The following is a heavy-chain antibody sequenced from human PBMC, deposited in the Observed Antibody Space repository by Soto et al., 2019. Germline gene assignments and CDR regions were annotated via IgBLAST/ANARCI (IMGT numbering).Heavy chain of an antibody. D-gene: IGHD3-22*01. V-gene: IGHV3-30*18. Sequence: QVQLVESGGGVVQPGRSLRLSCAASGLTFSSYGMHWVLQAPGKGLEWVAAISYDGSYQKYGDSVKGRFTISRDNSKNTLYLQLNSLRAEDTAVYYCAKGKRIVASPQFFDYWGQGTLVTVSS. CDR2: ISYDGSYQ. CDR3: AKGKRIVASPQFFDY. CDR1: GLTFSSYG. J-gene: IGHJ4*02.